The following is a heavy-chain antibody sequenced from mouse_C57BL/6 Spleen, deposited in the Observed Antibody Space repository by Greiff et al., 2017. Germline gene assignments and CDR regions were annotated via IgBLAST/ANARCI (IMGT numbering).Heavy chain of an antibody. CDR3: AREEGLRTTWFAY. V-gene: IGHV1-80*01. J-gene: IGHJ3*01. CDR1: GYAFSSYW. Sequence: LVESGAELVKPGASVKISCKASGYAFSSYWMNWVKQRPGKGLEWIGQIYPGDGDTNYNGKFKGKATLTADKSSSTAYMRRSSLTSEDSAVYFCAREEGLRTTWFAYWGQGTLVTVSA. CDR2: IYPGDGDT.